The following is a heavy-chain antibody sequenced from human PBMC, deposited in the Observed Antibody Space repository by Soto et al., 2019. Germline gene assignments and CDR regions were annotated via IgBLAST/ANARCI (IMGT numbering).Heavy chain of an antibody. CDR3: ARWGDPYYYDSSGFPYYFDS. D-gene: IGHD3-22*01. J-gene: IGHJ4*02. CDR1: GYTFTNYG. CDR2: ISAYNGKT. Sequence: QVQLVQSGAEVKKPGASVKVSCKASGYTFTNYGLSWVRQAPGQGLEWMGWISAYNGKTNYAQKVQGRVTMTTDTTTSTAYMELRRVRSDDTAVYYCARWGDPYYYDSSGFPYYFDSWGQGTLVTVSS. V-gene: IGHV1-18*01.